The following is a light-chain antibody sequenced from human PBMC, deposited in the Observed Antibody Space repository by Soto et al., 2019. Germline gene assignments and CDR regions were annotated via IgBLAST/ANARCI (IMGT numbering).Light chain of an antibody. CDR3: QVWDSSSDHLYV. V-gene: IGLV3-21*02. CDR1: NIGSKS. Sequence: SYELTQPPSVSVAPGQTARLTCGGNNIGSKSVHWYQQKPGQAPVLVVYDDSDRPLGIPERFSGSNSGNTAILTISRVEAGDEADYYCQVWDSSSDHLYVFGGGTKLTVL. J-gene: IGLJ3*02. CDR2: DDS.